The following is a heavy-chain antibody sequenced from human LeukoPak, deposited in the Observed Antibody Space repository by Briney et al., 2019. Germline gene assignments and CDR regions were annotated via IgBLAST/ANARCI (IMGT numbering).Heavy chain of an antibody. V-gene: IGHV4-34*01. Sequence: PSETLSLTCGVYSESFSGYFWTYIRQPPGGGLEWIGDINHRGSTNYNPSLKSRVTTSVDTSQNQFSLRLTSVTAADTAVYYCARGSIYYGDSSAYFDYWGQGSLVTVSS. CDR1: SESFSGYF. D-gene: IGHD3-22*01. CDR3: ARGSIYYGDSSAYFDY. CDR2: INHRGST. J-gene: IGHJ4*02.